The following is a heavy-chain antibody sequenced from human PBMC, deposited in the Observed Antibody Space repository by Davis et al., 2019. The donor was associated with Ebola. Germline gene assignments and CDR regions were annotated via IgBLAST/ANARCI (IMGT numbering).Heavy chain of an antibody. D-gene: IGHD2/OR15-2a*01. Sequence: PGGSLRLSCAGSGFSFSTNDMTWVRQAPGKGLEWVSYISTSGSITHYADSVRGRFAISRDNAQNSLYLEMNSLAVEDTATYYCGTTLLWGGQGTLVTVSS. CDR2: ISTSGSIT. V-gene: IGHV3-48*03. CDR1: GFSFSTND. J-gene: IGHJ4*02. CDR3: GTTLLW.